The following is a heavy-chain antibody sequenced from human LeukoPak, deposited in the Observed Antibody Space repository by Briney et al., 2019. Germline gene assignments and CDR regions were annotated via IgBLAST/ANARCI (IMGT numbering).Heavy chain of an antibody. CDR1: GFTFSSYS. V-gene: IGHV3-21*01. CDR3: ARDLDYGDYAFDY. D-gene: IGHD4-17*01. CDR2: ISNSSSYI. Sequence: GESLRLSCAASGFTFSSYSMNWIRQAPGKGLEWVSSISNSSSYIYYADPEKRRFIISRANAKNSLYLQMNSLRAEDTAVYYCARDLDYGDYAFDYWGQGTLVTVSS. J-gene: IGHJ4*02.